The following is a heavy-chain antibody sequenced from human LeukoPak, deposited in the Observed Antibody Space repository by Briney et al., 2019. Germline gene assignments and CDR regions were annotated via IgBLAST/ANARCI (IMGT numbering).Heavy chain of an antibody. J-gene: IGHJ4*02. D-gene: IGHD2-2*02. V-gene: IGHV3-15*01. Sequence: GGSLRLSCAASGITFSKAWMNWVRQAPGKGLEWVGRIKTKTDGGTTDYAAPVKGRFTISRDDSENTLYLQMDSLKTEGTAVYFCTTYTTGSFTYWGQGTLVAVSS. CDR1: GITFSKAW. CDR3: TTYTTGSFTY. CDR2: IKTKTDGGTT.